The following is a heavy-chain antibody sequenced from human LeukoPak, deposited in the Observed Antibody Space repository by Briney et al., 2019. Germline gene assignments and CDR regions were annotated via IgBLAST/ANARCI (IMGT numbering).Heavy chain of an antibody. Sequence: PGGSLRLSCAASGFTFSSYSMNWLRQAPGKGLEWVSSISSSSSYIYYADSVKGRFTISRDNAKNSLYLQMNSLRAEDTAVYYYARDADYSSSWYEAYYYYYVDVWGKGTTVTVSS. V-gene: IGHV3-21*01. CDR1: GFTFSSYS. D-gene: IGHD6-13*01. CDR3: ARDADYSSSWYEAYYYYYVDV. CDR2: ISSSSSYI. J-gene: IGHJ6*03.